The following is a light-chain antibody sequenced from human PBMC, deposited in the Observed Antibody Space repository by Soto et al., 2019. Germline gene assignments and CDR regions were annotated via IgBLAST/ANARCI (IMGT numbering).Light chain of an antibody. CDR2: EGN. CDR3: CAYAGSNTLV. V-gene: IGLV2-23*01. CDR1: SSDVGSYNL. Sequence: QSAVTQPASVSGSPGQSITISCTGTSSDVGSYNLVSWYQQHPGKAPKLMIYEGNKRPSGVSNRFSASKSGNTASLTISGLQAEDEADYYCCAYAGSNTLVFGGGTKLTVL. J-gene: IGLJ2*01.